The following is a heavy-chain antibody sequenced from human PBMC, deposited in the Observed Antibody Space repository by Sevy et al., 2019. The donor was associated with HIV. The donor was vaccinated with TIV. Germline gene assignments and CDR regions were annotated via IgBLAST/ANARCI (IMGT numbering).Heavy chain of an antibody. Sequence: GGSVRLSCAASGFTFSSYPMHWVRQAPGKGLEWVSFISFDGTDKYYAGSVNGRFTITRDNSTNTLFLQMNSLRAEDTAFYYCVRETTMLPRGAFDFWGQGTMVTVSS. CDR3: VRETTMLPRGAFDF. J-gene: IGHJ3*01. D-gene: IGHD3-10*01. CDR2: ISFDGTDK. V-gene: IGHV3-30-3*01. CDR1: GFTFSSYP.